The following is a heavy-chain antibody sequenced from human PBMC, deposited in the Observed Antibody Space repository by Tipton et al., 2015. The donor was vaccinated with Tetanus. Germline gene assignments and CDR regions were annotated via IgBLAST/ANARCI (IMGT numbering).Heavy chain of an antibody. D-gene: IGHD1-14*01. CDR3: ARAPNRISRAYDY. Sequence: QLVQSGAEVKKPGASVKVSCKASGYTFTRYGISWMRQAPGQGLEWKGGISPYNGQTNYAQRFQGRVTMTTDTSAGTASMELRRLTSDDTAVYYCARAPNRISRAYDYWGQGTQITVSS. J-gene: IGHJ4*02. CDR1: GYTFTRYG. V-gene: IGHV1-18*01. CDR2: ISPYNGQT.